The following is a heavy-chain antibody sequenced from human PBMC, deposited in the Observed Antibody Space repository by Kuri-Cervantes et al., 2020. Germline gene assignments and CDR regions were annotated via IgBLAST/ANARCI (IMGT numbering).Heavy chain of an antibody. CDR2: INPSGGST. Sequence: ASVKVSCKASGYTFTSYYMHWVRQAPGQGLEWMGIINPSGGSTSYAQKFQGRVTMTRDTSTSTVYMELSSLRSGDTAVYYCARGGYSYGYPIFLFDYWGQGTLVTVSS. D-gene: IGHD5-18*01. V-gene: IGHV1-46*01. CDR3: ARGGYSYGYPIFLFDY. CDR1: GYTFTSYY. J-gene: IGHJ4*02.